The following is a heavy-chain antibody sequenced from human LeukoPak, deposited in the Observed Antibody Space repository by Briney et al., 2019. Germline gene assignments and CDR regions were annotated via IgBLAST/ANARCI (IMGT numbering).Heavy chain of an antibody. V-gene: IGHV1-69*05. CDR2: IIPIFGTA. J-gene: IGHJ4*02. Sequence: SVKVSWKASGGTFSSYAISWVRQAPGQGLEWMGGIIPIFGTANYAQKFQGRVTITTDESTSTAYMELSSLRSEGTAVYYCARGFGGDSYGRSTGYFDYWGQGTLVTVSS. D-gene: IGHD5-18*01. CDR1: GGTFSSYA. CDR3: ARGFGGDSYGRSTGYFDY.